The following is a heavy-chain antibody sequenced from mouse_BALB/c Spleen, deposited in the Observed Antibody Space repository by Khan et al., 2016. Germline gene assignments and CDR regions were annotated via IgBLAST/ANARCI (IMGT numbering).Heavy chain of an antibody. V-gene: IGHV3-2*02. D-gene: IGHD2-3*01. CDR2: ISYSGLT. CDR1: GYSITSDYA. J-gene: IGHJ3*01. Sequence: EVQLQESGPGLVKPSQSLSLTCTVTGYSITSDYAWNWIRQFPGNKLEWMGYISYSGLTNYNPSLKSRISITRDTSKNQFFLQLISVTTEDTATXYCACDGYYAWFPYWGQGTLVTISA. CDR3: ACDGYYAWFPY.